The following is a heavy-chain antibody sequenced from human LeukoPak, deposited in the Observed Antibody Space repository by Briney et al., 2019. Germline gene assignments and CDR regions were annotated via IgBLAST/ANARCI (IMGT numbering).Heavy chain of an antibody. D-gene: IGHD5-18*01. V-gene: IGHV3-30*02. Sequence: GGSLRLSCAASGFTFSSYGMHWVRQAPGKGLEWVAFIRYDGSDKYYADSVKGRFTISRDNSKNTLYLQMNSLRAEDTAVYYCAKVNLGTAMVNPGVFDYWGQGTLVTVSS. J-gene: IGHJ4*02. CDR2: IRYDGSDK. CDR1: GFTFSSYG. CDR3: AKVNLGTAMVNPGVFDY.